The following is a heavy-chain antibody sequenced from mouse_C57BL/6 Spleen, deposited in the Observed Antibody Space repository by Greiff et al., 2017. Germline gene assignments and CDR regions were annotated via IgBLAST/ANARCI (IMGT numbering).Heavy chain of an antibody. V-gene: IGHV2-2*01. D-gene: IGHD3-1*01. J-gene: IGHJ1*03. CDR2: IGSGGST. CDR1: GFSLTSYG. CDR3: ARNEKGYQGYFDV. Sequence: VQLQQSGPGLVQPSQSLSITCTASGFSLTSYGVHWVRQSPGKGLEWLGVIGSGGSTDYNAAFISRLSISKDNSKSQVFFKMNSLQADSTAIYDCARNEKGYQGYFDVWGTGTTVTVSS.